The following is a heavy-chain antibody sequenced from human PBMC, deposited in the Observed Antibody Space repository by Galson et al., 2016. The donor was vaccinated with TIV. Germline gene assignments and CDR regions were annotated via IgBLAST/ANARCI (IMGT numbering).Heavy chain of an antibody. V-gene: IGHV4-59*01. Sequence: SETLSLTCAVSGGSMTSYSWHWFRQSPGKGLEWIASIYSCGRTNSNPSLRSRLTISVDTSKNQSSLSVYSVTAADTAVYSCTRGIAARPATPVDAFDVWGPGTMVAVSS. D-gene: IGHD6-6*01. CDR3: TRGIAARPATPVDAFDV. CDR2: IYSCGRT. CDR1: GGSMTSYS. J-gene: IGHJ3*01.